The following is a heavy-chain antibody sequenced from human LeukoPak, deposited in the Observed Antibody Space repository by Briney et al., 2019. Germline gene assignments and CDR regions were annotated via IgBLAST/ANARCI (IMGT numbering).Heavy chain of an antibody. CDR1: GYTFDIYW. CDR2: VDPSDSYT. CDR3: ARQVYNWFDP. Sequence: GESLKISCKASGYTFDIYWIGWVRQMPGKGLEWMGRVDPSDSYTNYSPSFQGHVTISADKSISTAYLQWSSLKASDTAMYYCARQVYNWFDPWGQGTLVTVSS. J-gene: IGHJ5*02. D-gene: IGHD1-14*01. V-gene: IGHV5-10-1*01.